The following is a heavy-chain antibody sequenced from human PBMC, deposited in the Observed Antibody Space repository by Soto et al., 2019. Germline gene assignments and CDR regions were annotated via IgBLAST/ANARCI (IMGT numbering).Heavy chain of an antibody. V-gene: IGHV1-46*01. CDR1: GYTFTSYY. J-gene: IGHJ5*02. CDR3: ARRRAGNWFDP. CDR2: INPSGGST. Sequence: ASLKVSCKASGYTFTSYYMHWVRQAPGQGLEWMGIINPSGGSTSYAQKFQGRVTMTRDTSTSTVYMELSSLRSEDTAVYYCARRRAGNWFDPWGQGTLVTVSS.